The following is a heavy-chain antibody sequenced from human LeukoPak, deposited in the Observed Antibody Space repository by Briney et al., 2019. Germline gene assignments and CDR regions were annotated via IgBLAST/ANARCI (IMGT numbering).Heavy chain of an antibody. CDR1: GFTVSSNY. J-gene: IGHJ4*02. Sequence: PGGSLRHSCAASGFTVSSNYMSWVRQAPGKGLEWVAYISGTGSIIQYADSVRGRFTISRDTAENSLSLQMDSLRAEDTANYYCVRWRYFHTSTVFPLDDWGQGTLVTVSS. V-gene: IGHV3-11*04. CDR2: ISGTGSII. CDR3: VRWRYFHTSTVFPLDD. D-gene: IGHD3-9*01.